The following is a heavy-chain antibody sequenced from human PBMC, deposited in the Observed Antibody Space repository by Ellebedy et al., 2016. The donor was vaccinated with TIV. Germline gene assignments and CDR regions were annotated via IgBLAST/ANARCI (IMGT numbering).Heavy chain of an antibody. V-gene: IGHV3-30-3*01. J-gene: IGHJ4*02. CDR1: GFTFSSYA. CDR3: AKDRLITMIVVVIDH. Sequence: GGSLRLSXAASGFTFSSYAMHWVRQAPGKGLEWVAVISYDGSNKYYADSVKGRFTISRDNSKNTLYLQMNSLRAEDTAVYYCAKDRLITMIVVVIDHWGQGTLVTVSS. D-gene: IGHD3-22*01. CDR2: ISYDGSNK.